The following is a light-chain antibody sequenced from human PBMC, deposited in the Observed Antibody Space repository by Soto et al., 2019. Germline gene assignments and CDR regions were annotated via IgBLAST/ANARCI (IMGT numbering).Light chain of an antibody. CDR1: QSLSSN. V-gene: IGKV3D-15*01. Sequence: EIVMTQSPATLCVSPGERATLSCRASQSLSSNLAWYQQKSGQAPRLLIYDASTRATGIPARFSGSGSGTEFTLTIDSLQSEDSAVYYCQQYNKWPPLTFGGGTKVEIK. CDR2: DAS. J-gene: IGKJ4*01. CDR3: QQYNKWPPLT.